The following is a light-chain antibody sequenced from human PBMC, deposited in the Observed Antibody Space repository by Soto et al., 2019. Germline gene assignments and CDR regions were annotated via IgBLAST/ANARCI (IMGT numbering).Light chain of an antibody. CDR3: QSYDSSLSAVV. V-gene: IGLV1-40*01. CDR1: SSSIGAVYD. CDR2: GNN. Sequence: QSVLTQPPSVSGAPGQRVTISCTGSSSSIGAVYDVHWYQQLPGTAPKLLIYGNNNRPSGVPDRFSGSKSGTSASLAITGLQAEDEADYYCQSYDSSLSAVVFGGGTKVTVL. J-gene: IGLJ2*01.